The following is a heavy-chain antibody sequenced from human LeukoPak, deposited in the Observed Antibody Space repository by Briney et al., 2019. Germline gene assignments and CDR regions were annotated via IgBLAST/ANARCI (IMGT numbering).Heavy chain of an antibody. Sequence: SETLSLTCTVSGGSISSGGYYWSWIRQHPGKGLEWIGYIYYSGSTYYNPSLKSRVTISVDTSKNQFSLKRGSVTAADTAVYYCAREVEDYYFDYWGQGTLVTVSS. CDR3: AREVEDYYFDY. CDR2: IYYSGST. CDR1: GGSISSGGYY. J-gene: IGHJ4*02. V-gene: IGHV4-31*03. D-gene: IGHD5-24*01.